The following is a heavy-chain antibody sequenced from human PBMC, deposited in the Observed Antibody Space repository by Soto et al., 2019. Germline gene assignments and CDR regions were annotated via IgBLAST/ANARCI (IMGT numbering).Heavy chain of an antibody. J-gene: IGHJ4*01. D-gene: IGHD4-17*01. CDR3: ATNRDYGILNY. CDR1: GGSISSGDFS. CDR2: IYHRGST. Sequence: QLQLQESGSGLVKPSQTLSLSCTVSGGSISSGDFSWSWVRQPPGRGLEWIGYIYHRGSTFYSPSLNSRVTISIDRSTNQFSLRLSSVTAADTAVYYCATNRDYGILNYWGQGTLVTVSS. V-gene: IGHV4-30-2*01.